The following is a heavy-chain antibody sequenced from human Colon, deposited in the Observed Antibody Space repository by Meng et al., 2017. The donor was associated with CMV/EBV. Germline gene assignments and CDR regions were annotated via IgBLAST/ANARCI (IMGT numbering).Heavy chain of an antibody. CDR2: INPNSGGT. CDR3: ARAPYNWNDEGWFDP. D-gene: IGHD1-20*01. V-gene: IGHV1-2*02. Sequence: QSGAEVKEPGASVKVSCKASGYPFTGYYMHWVRQAPGQGLEWMGWINPNSGGTNYAQKFQGRVTMTRDTSISTAYMELSRLRSDDTAVYYCARAPYNWNDEGWFDPWGQGTLVTVSS. J-gene: IGHJ5*02. CDR1: GYPFTGYY.